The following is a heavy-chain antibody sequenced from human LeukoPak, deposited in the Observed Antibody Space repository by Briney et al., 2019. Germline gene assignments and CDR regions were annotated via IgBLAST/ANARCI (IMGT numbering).Heavy chain of an antibody. Sequence: ASVKVSCKASGYTFTGYYMHRVRQAPGQGLEWMGWINPNSGGTNYAQKFQGRVTMTRDTSISTAYMELSRLRSDDTAVYYCARVYGSGSSYYYYYMDVWGKGTTVTVSS. D-gene: IGHD3-10*01. CDR1: GYTFTGYY. CDR2: INPNSGGT. J-gene: IGHJ6*03. CDR3: ARVYGSGSSYYYYYMDV. V-gene: IGHV1-2*02.